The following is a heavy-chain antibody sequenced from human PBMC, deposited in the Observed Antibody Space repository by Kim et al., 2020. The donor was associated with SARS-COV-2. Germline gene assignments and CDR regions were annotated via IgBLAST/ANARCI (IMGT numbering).Heavy chain of an antibody. Sequence: EMEYVDALRGRFTISRDNAKNALYLQMSSLRAEDTAVYYCARGGLFYSFDIWGQGTLVSVSS. D-gene: IGHD3-10*01. CDR3: ARGGLFYSFDI. V-gene: IGHV3-7*01. CDR2: EM. J-gene: IGHJ3*02.